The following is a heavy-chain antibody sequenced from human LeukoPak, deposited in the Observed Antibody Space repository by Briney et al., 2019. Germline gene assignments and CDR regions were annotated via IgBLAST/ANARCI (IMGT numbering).Heavy chain of an antibody. D-gene: IGHD5-24*01. Sequence: ASVKVSCKASGYTFTSYGISWVRQAPGQGLEWMGWISAYNGNTNYAQRLQGRVTMTTDTSTSTAYMELRSLRSDDTAVYYCARVRDGYDASDYWGQGTLVTVSS. CDR1: GYTFTSYG. CDR3: ARVRDGYDASDY. CDR2: ISAYNGNT. V-gene: IGHV1-18*01. J-gene: IGHJ4*02.